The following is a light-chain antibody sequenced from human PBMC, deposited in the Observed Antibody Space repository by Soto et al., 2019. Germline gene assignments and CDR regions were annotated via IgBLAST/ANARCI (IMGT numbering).Light chain of an antibody. Sequence: DIQMTQSPSSLSASVGDRVTITCRASQSISSHLNWYQQKPGKAPKLLIYAASSLQSGVPSRFSGSGSETDFTLTISSLQPEDFATYYCQQSYSTPQTFGGGTKVDIK. J-gene: IGKJ4*01. V-gene: IGKV1-39*01. CDR1: QSISSH. CDR2: AAS. CDR3: QQSYSTPQT.